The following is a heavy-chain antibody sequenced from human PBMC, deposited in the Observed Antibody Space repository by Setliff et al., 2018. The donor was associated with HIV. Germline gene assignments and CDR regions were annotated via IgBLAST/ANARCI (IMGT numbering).Heavy chain of an antibody. CDR2: INSDGSST. CDR3: AKVRLMFLDDAFDI. J-gene: IGHJ3*02. Sequence: GGSLRLSCAASGFTFSNYWMHWVRQAPGEGLVWVSRINSDGSSTSYADSVKGRFTISRDNSKNTLYLQMNSLGADDRAVYYCAKVRLMFLDDAFDIWGQGTMVTVSS. CDR1: GFTFSNYW. V-gene: IGHV3-74*01. D-gene: IGHD5-12*01.